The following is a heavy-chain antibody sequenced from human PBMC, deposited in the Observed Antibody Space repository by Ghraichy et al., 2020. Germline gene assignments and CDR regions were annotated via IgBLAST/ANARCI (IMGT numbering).Heavy chain of an antibody. Sequence: SETLSLTCTVSGGSISSYYWSWIRQPPGKGLEWIGYIYYSGSTNYNPSLKSRVTISVDTSKNQFSLKLSSVTAADTAVYYCAREGDYDSSGYNYFDYWGQGTLVTVSS. CDR3: AREGDYDSSGYNYFDY. CDR2: IYYSGST. D-gene: IGHD3-22*01. CDR1: GGSISSYY. J-gene: IGHJ4*02. V-gene: IGHV4-59*01.